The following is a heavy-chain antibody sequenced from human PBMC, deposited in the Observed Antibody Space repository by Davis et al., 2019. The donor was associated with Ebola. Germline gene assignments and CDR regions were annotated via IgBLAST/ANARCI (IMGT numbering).Heavy chain of an antibody. J-gene: IGHJ3*02. V-gene: IGHV1-46*01. CDR3: ARTSIVGTTTTASDI. D-gene: IGHD1-26*01. Sequence: ASVKVSCKASGYTFTSYYMHWVRQAPGQGLEWMGIINPSGGNTNYAQKVQGRVTMTTDTSTGTAYLDLRSLRSDDTAVYFCARTSIVGTTTTASDIWGQGTLVTVSS. CDR1: GYTFTSYY. CDR2: INPSGGNT.